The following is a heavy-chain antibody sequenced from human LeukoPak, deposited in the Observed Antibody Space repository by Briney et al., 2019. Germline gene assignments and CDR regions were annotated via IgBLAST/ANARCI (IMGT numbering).Heavy chain of an antibody. V-gene: IGHV3-30*03. D-gene: IGHD6-19*01. CDR3: ARTLRYSSGWYDSPLYFDY. CDR1: GFTFSSYG. Sequence: LPGGSLRLSCTDSGFTFSSYGMHWVRQAPGKGLEWVAVISYDGSNKYYADSVKGRFTISRDNSKNTLYLQMNSLRAEDTAVYYCARTLRYSSGWYDSPLYFDYWGQGTLVTVSS. J-gene: IGHJ4*02. CDR2: ISYDGSNK.